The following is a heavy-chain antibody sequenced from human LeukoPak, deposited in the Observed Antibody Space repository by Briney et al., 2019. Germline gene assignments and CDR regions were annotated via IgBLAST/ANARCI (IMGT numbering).Heavy chain of an antibody. CDR1: GFTFSSYA. Sequence: GGSLRLSCAASGFTFSSYAMSWVRQAPGKGLEWVSVIYSGGSTYYADSVKGRFTISRDNSKNTLYLQMNSLRAEDTAVYYCARQTYYYGSGTLPPFDYWGQGTLVTVSS. J-gene: IGHJ4*02. CDR3: ARQTYYYGSGTLPPFDY. V-gene: IGHV3-66*04. CDR2: IYSGGST. D-gene: IGHD3-10*01.